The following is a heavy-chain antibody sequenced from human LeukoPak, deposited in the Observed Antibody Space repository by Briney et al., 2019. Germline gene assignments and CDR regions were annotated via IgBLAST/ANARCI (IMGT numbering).Heavy chain of an antibody. CDR3: ARGPGPWEYSYGTYDY. D-gene: IGHD5-18*01. J-gene: IGHJ4*02. V-gene: IGHV4-34*01. Sequence: PSETLSLTCAVYGGSFSGYYWSWIRQPPGKGLEWIGEINHSGSTNHNPSLKSRVTISVDTSKNQFSLKLSSVTAADSAVYYCARGPGPWEYSYGTYDYWGQGTLVTVSS. CDR1: GGSFSGYY. CDR2: INHSGST.